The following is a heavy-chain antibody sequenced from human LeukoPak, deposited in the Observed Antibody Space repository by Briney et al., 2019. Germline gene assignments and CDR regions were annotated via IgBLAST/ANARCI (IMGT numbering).Heavy chain of an antibody. CDR1: GFTFSIYT. CDR2: NNPSGGAT. CDR3: TSQTYKGSARYYSDY. J-gene: IGHJ4*02. D-gene: IGHD1-1*01. V-gene: IGHV3-23*01. Sequence: GGSLSLSCATSGFTFSIYTMTWVRQSSGKGLECVSINNPSGGATLYADSVKGRFTVFRDNSRNTLFLQMQGLRAEDTAVYYCTSQTYKGSARYYSDYWGQGTLVTVSS.